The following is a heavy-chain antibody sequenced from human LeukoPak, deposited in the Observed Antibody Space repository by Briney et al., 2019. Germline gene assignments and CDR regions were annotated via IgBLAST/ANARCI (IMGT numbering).Heavy chain of an antibody. CDR2: INHSGST. J-gene: IGHJ3*02. CDR3: AVGQGYDILPGPRDAFDI. CDR1: GGSFSGYY. D-gene: IGHD3-9*01. Sequence: SETLSLTCAVYGGSFSGYYWSWIRQPPGKGLEWIGEINHSGSTNYNPSLKSRVTISVDTSKNQFSLKLSSVTAADTAVYYCAVGQGYDILPGPRDAFDIWGKGTMVTVSS. V-gene: IGHV4-34*01.